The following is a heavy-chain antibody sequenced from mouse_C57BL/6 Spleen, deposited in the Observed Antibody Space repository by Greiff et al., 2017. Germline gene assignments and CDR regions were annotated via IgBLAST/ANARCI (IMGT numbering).Heavy chain of an antibody. D-gene: IGHD1-1*01. CDR1: GYAFSSSW. CDR3: ARAYYGSSYWYFDV. Sequence: VQLQQSGPELVKPGASVKISCKASGYAFSSSWMNWVKQRPGQGLEWIGRIYPGDGDTNYNGKFKGKATLTADKSSSTAYMQLSSLTSEDSAVSFCARAYYGSSYWYFDVWGTGTTVTVSS. J-gene: IGHJ1*03. CDR2: IYPGDGDT. V-gene: IGHV1-82*01.